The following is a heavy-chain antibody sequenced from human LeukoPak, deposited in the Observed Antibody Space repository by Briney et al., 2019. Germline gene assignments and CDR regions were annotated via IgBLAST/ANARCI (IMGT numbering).Heavy chain of an antibody. J-gene: IGHJ4*02. D-gene: IGHD3-22*01. V-gene: IGHV4-39*07. Sequence: SETLSLTCTVSGGSISSSSYYWGWIRQPPGKGLEWIGVIYYSGSTYYNPSLKSRVTISVDTSKNQFSLRLSSVTAADTAVYYCARDSQYYYDSSGYFDYWGQGTLVTVSS. CDR3: ARDSQYYYDSSGYFDY. CDR2: IYYSGST. CDR1: GGSISSSSYY.